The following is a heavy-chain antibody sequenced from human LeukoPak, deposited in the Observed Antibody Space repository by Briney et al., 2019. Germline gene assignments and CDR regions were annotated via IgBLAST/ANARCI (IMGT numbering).Heavy chain of an antibody. CDR2: INTDGSYT. V-gene: IGHV3-74*01. J-gene: IGHJ4*02. Sequence: GGSLRLSCAASGFTFSSYWMHWVRHAPGKGLVWVSRINTDGSYTSYADSVKGRFTISRDNAKNTLYLQMNSLRADDTAVYYCATDLTGPEDYWGQGTVVTVSS. CDR1: GFTFSSYW. CDR3: ATDLTGPEDY.